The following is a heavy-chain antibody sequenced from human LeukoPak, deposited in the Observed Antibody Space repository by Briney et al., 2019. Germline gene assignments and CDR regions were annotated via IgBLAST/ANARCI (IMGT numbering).Heavy chain of an antibody. CDR3: AKDGYCSSTSCPPWATAQYNWFDP. CDR2: ISYDGSNK. J-gene: IGHJ5*02. Sequence: GRSLRLSCAASGFTFSSYSMHWVRQAPGKGLEWVAVISYDGSNKYYADSVKGRFTISRDNSKNTLYLQMNSLRAEDTAVYYCAKDGYCSSTSCPPWATAQYNWFDPWGQGTLVTVSS. D-gene: IGHD2-2*03. CDR1: GFTFSSYS. V-gene: IGHV3-30*04.